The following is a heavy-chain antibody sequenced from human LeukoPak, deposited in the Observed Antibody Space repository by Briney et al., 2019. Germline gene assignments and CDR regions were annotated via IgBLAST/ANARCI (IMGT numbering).Heavy chain of an antibody. J-gene: IGHJ4*02. Sequence: SETLSLTCAVYGGSFSGYYWSWIRQPPGKGLEWIGEINHSGSTNYNPSLKSRVTMSVDTSKNQFSLKLSSVTAADTAVYYCAREEMVRGVRVLYYFDYWGQGTLVTVSS. CDR2: INHSGST. D-gene: IGHD3-10*01. CDR3: AREEMVRGVRVLYYFDY. CDR1: GGSFSGYY. V-gene: IGHV4-34*01.